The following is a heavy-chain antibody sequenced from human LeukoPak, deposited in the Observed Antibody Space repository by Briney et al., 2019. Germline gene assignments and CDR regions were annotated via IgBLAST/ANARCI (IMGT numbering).Heavy chain of an antibody. CDR1: GGSFSGYY. CDR3: ASYYDFWSGYDY. V-gene: IGHV4-34*01. CDR2: INHSGST. J-gene: IGHJ4*02. D-gene: IGHD3-3*01. Sequence: SETLSLTCAVYGGSFSGYYRSWIRQPPGKGLEWIGEINHSGSTNYNPSLKSRVTISVDTSKNQFSLKLSSVTAADTAVYYCASYYDFWSGYDYWGQGTLVTVSS.